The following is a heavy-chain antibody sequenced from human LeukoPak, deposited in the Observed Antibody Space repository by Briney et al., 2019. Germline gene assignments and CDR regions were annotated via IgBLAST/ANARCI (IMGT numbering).Heavy chain of an antibody. CDR2: INPSGGST. J-gene: IGHJ5*02. V-gene: IGHV1-46*01. D-gene: IGHD3-22*01. Sequence: ASVKVSCKASGYTFTSYYMHWVRQAPGQGREWMGIINPSGGSTSYAQKFQGRVTMTRDTSTSTVYMELSSLRSEDTAVYYCARDYYDSSGYLGADPWGQGTLVTVSS. CDR3: ARDYYDSSGYLGADP. CDR1: GYTFTSYY.